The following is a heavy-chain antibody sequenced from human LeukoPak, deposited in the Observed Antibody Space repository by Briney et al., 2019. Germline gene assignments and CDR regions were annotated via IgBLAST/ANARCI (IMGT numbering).Heavy chain of an antibody. J-gene: IGHJ5*02. V-gene: IGHV1-46*01. Sequence: ASVKVSCKASGYIFTRYYMHWLRQAPGQGLEWMEILNPSGCTPSYAQKFQGRVTMTRDTSTSTVYMELSSLRSEDTAVYYCAREGLMGYCSGGSCYSIPQFDPWGQGTLVTVSS. CDR3: AREGLMGYCSGGSCYSIPQFDP. CDR1: GYIFTRYY. CDR2: LNPSGCTP. D-gene: IGHD2-15*01.